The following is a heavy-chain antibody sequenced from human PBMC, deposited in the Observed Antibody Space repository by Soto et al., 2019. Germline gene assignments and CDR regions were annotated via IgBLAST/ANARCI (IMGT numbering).Heavy chain of an antibody. CDR3: AKLESGDFDY. J-gene: IGHJ4*02. Sequence: QVQLVESGGGVVQPGRSLRLSCAASGFTFSSYGMHWVRQAPGKGLEWVAVISYDGSNKYYADSVQGRFTISRDNSKNTLYLQMNSRKAEDTAVYYCAKLESGDFDYWGQGTLVTVSS. CDR2: ISYDGSNK. CDR1: GFTFSSYG. D-gene: IGHD2-8*02. V-gene: IGHV3-30*18.